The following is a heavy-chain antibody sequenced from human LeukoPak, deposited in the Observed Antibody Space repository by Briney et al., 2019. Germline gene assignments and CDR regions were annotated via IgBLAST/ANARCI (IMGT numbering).Heavy chain of an antibody. CDR3: ARQGGSPDWFDP. V-gene: IGHV4-39*01. D-gene: IGHD1-26*01. CDR1: GGSISTSSYY. J-gene: IGHJ5*02. Sequence: SETLSLTCTVSGGSISTSSYYWGWIRQPPGKGLEWIGNLYYTGSIYYNPSLESRVTMSVDTSKNQFSLKLNSVTAADMAVYYCARQGGSPDWFDPWGQGTLVIVSS. CDR2: LYYTGSI.